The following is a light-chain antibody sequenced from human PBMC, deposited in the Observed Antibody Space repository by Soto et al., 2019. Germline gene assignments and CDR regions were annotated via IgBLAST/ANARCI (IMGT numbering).Light chain of an antibody. CDR3: QQYYSTPQT. J-gene: IGKJ1*01. V-gene: IGKV4-1*01. CDR2: WAS. CDR1: QSVLYSSNNKNY. Sequence: DIVMTQSPDSLAVSLGERATINCKSSQSVLYSSNNKNYLAWYQQKPGQSPKLLIYWASTRESGVPDRFSGSGSGTDFTLTISSLQAEDVAVYYFQQYYSTPQTFGQGTKVEVK.